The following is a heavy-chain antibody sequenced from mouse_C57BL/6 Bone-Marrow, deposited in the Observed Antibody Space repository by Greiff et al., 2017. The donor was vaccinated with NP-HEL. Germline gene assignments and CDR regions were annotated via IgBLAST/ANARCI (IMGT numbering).Heavy chain of an antibody. Sequence: QVQLQQSGAELVRPGSSVKLSCKASGYTFTSYWMDWVKQRPGQGLEWIGNIYPSDSETHYNQKFKDKATLTVDKSSSTAYMQLSSLTSEDSAVYYCARRGWLLRFDYWGQGTTLTVSS. J-gene: IGHJ2*01. CDR2: IYPSDSET. CDR3: ARRGWLLRFDY. CDR1: GYTFTSYW. V-gene: IGHV1-61*01. D-gene: IGHD2-3*01.